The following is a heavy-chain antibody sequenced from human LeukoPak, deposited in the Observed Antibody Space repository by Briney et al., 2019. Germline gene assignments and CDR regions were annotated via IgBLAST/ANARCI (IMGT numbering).Heavy chain of an antibody. CDR1: GYTFTGYY. V-gene: IGHV1-46*01. J-gene: IGHJ4*02. Sequence: GASVKVSCKASGYTFTGYYMHWVRQAPGQGLEWMGIINPSGGSTTYAHKFQGRVTMTRDTSTSTVYMDLSSLRSEDTAMYYCARPVAATFDYWGQGTLVTVSS. CDR2: INPSGGST. CDR3: ARPVAATFDY. D-gene: IGHD6-19*01.